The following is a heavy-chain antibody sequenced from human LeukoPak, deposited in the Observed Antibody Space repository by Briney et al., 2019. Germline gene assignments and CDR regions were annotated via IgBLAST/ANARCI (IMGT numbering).Heavy chain of an antibody. CDR1: GFTFSSYA. Sequence: GGSLRLSCAASGFTFSSYAMGWVRQAPGKGLEWVSAISSSGGSTYYADSVKGRFTISRVNSKNTLYLQMNSLRAEDTAVYYCASSGDDFWSGYRGGWFDPWGQGTLVTVSS. D-gene: IGHD3-3*01. CDR2: ISSSGGST. J-gene: IGHJ5*02. V-gene: IGHV3-23*01. CDR3: ASSGDDFWSGYRGGWFDP.